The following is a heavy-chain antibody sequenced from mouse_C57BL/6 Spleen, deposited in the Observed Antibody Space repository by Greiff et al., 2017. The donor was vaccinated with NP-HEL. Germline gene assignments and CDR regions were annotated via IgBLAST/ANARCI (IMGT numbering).Heavy chain of an antibody. Sequence: VQLQQSGPVLVKPGASVKMSCKASGYTFTDYYMNWVKQSHGKSLEWIGVINPYNGGTSYNQKFKGKATLTVDKSSSTAYMELNSLTSEDSAVYYCARGGISRDCFAYWGQGTLVTVSA. D-gene: IGHD1-1*01. CDR1: GYTFTDYY. CDR2: INPYNGGT. J-gene: IGHJ3*01. V-gene: IGHV1-19*01. CDR3: ARGGISRDCFAY.